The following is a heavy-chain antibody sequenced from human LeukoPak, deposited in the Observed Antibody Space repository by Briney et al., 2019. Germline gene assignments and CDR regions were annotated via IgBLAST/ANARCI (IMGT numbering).Heavy chain of an antibody. CDR3: TRIRQDCSRTSCYYYFYYYYMDV. V-gene: IGHV3-49*03. D-gene: IGHD2-2*01. Sequence: PGRSLRLSCTASGFTYGDYAMSWFRQAPGKGLEWVGFVRSKAYGGATEYAAYVKGRFTISRDDSKSIAYLQMNSLKTEDTAVYYCTRIRQDCSRTSCYYYFYYYYMDVWGKGTTVTVSS. J-gene: IGHJ6*03. CDR2: VRSKAYGGAT. CDR1: GFTYGDYA.